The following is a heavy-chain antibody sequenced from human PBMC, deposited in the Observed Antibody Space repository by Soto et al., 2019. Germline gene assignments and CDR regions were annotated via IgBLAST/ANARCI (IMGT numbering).Heavy chain of an antibody. CDR1: GFTFSSYG. CDR3: AREKDSTMGPSFDS. D-gene: IGHD5-18*01. V-gene: IGHV3-33*08. J-gene: IGHJ4*02. CDR2: IWYDGSNK. Sequence: QVQMVESGGGVVQPGKSLRLSCAASGFTFSSYGMHWVRQAPGKGLEWVAVIWYDGSNKDYADSVKGRFTISRDNSKNTLYLQLDSLRAEGTALYYCAREKDSTMGPSFDSWGQGSLVTVSS.